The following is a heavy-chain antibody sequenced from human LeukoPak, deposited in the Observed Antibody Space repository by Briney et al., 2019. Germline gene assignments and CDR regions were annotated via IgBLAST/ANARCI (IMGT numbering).Heavy chain of an antibody. CDR3: ARGGSSWRFDY. D-gene: IGHD6-13*01. Sequence: PPETLSLTCTVSGGSISSYYWSWIRQPPGKGLEWIGYIYYSGSTNYSPSLKSRVTISVDTSKNQFSLELSSVTAADTAVYYCARGGSSWRFDYWGQGTLVTVSS. J-gene: IGHJ4*02. V-gene: IGHV4-59*12. CDR1: GGSISSYY. CDR2: IYYSGST.